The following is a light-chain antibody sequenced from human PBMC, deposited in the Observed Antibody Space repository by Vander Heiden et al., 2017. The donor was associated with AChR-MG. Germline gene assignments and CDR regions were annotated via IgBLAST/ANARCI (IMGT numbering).Light chain of an antibody. CDR1: KLGDKY. CDR3: QAWDSRTDLGV. Sequence: SYELPPPSSVSVSPGQTASIPCSGDKLGDKYACWYKQKPGQSPVLVIYQDSKRPSGIPERFSGSNSGNTATLTISGTQAMDEADYYCQAWDSRTDLGVFGTGTKVTVL. J-gene: IGLJ1*01. V-gene: IGLV3-1*01. CDR2: QDS.